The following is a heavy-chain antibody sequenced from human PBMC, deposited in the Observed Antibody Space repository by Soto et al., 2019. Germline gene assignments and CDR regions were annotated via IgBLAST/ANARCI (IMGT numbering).Heavy chain of an antibody. CDR1: GFTFSSYG. Sequence: LRLSCAASGFTFSSYGMHWVRQAPGKGLEWVAVISYDGSNKYYADSVKGRFTISRDNSKNTLYLQMNSLRAEDTAVYYCAKGMYYYDSSGYYALDYWGQGTLVTVSS. CDR3: AKGMYYYDSSGYYALDY. CDR2: ISYDGSNK. J-gene: IGHJ4*02. D-gene: IGHD3-22*01. V-gene: IGHV3-30*18.